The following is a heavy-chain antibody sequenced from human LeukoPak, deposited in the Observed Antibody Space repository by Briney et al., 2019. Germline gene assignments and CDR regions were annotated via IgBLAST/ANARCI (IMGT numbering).Heavy chain of an antibody. CDR1: GYFISTGYY. CDR2: IYHSGNN. CDR3: ARAGYKGGLDP. D-gene: IGHD5-24*01. V-gene: IGHV4-38-2*02. J-gene: IGHJ5*02. Sequence: PSETLSLTCTVSGYFISTGYYWGWIRQSPGKGLEWIAIIYHSGNNYYNPSLKSRVTISVDTSKNQFSLKLSSVTAADTAVYYCARAGYKGGLDPWGQGTLVTVSS.